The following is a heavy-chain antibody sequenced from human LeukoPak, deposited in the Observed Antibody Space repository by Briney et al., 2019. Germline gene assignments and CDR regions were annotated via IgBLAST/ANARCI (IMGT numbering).Heavy chain of an antibody. D-gene: IGHD3-22*01. V-gene: IGHV1-2*02. CDR1: GYTFSGSY. Sequence: ASVKVSCKASGYTFSGSYIHWVRQAPGQGLEWMGWINPNSGGTNYAQKFQGRVTMTRDTSISTAYMELSRLRSDDTAVYYCAKNYYDSSGYEGPFDPWGQGTLVTVSS. CDR3: AKNYYDSSGYEGPFDP. J-gene: IGHJ5*02. CDR2: INPNSGGT.